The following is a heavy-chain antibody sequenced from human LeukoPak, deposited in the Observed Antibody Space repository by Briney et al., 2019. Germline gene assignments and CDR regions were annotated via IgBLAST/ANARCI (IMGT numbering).Heavy chain of an antibody. Sequence: GGSLRLSCAASGFTFTNYWMHWVRQAPGKGLVWVSRINSEGSSTSYADSVKGRFTISRDNAKNTLYLQMNSLRAEDTAVYFCARDPSLTQYFDSWGQGTLVTVSS. CDR1: GFTFTNYW. CDR2: INSEGSST. CDR3: ARDPSLTQYFDS. V-gene: IGHV3-74*01. J-gene: IGHJ4*02.